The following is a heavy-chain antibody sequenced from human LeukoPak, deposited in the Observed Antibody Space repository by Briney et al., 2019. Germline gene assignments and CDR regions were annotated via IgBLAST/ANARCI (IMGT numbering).Heavy chain of an antibody. CDR3: AKIYYDSSGYYF. J-gene: IGHJ4*02. CDR1: GFTFSNYG. CDR2: ISGSGGST. D-gene: IGHD3-22*01. V-gene: IGHV3-23*01. Sequence: GGSLRLSCAASGFTFSNYGMSWVRQAPGKWLEWVSAISGSGGSTYYADSVKGRFTISRDNSKNTLYLQMNSLRAEDTAVYYCAKIYYDSSGYYFWGQGTLVTVSS.